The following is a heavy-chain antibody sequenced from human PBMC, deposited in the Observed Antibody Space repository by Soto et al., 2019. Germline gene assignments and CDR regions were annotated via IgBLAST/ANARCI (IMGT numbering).Heavy chain of an antibody. CDR2: INPSGGST. Sequence: QVQLMQSGAEVKKPGASVTISCKASGETFTRYFIHWVRQAPGQGLEWMGRINPSGGSTSYAQKFLCRLPLTRDTCTSTAYLEMRSRTSAATAIYDCATVLMRYSDVAYWGQGTLVTVSS. CDR3: ATVLMRYSDVAY. V-gene: IGHV1-46*01. CDR1: GETFTRYF. D-gene: IGHD3-9*01. J-gene: IGHJ4*02.